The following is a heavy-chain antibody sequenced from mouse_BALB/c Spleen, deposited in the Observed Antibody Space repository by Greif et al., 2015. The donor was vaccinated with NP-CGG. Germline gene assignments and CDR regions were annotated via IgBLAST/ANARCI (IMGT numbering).Heavy chain of an antibody. D-gene: IGHD3-1*01. J-gene: IGHJ4*01. Sequence: VQLVESGPGLVAPSQSLSITCTVSGFSLTSYGVHWVRQPPGKGLEWLGVIWAGGSTNYNSALMSRLSISKDNSKSQVFLKMNSLQTDDTAMYCCARDRAFYAMDYWGQGTSVTVSS. CDR3: ARDRAFYAMDY. CDR2: IWAGGST. CDR1: GFSLTSYG. V-gene: IGHV2-9*02.